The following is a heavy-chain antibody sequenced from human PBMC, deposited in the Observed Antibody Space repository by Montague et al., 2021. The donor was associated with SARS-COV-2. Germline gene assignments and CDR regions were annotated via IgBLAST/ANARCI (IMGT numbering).Heavy chain of an antibody. V-gene: IGHV2-5*02. CDR1: GFSLSTSGVG. CDR3: AHRRLHTGSFDY. Sequence: PALVKPTPPLTLTCTFSGFSLSTSGVGVGWIRQPPGKALEWLALIYWDDDKRYSTSLKSRLTITKDTSKNQVVLTVTNMDPVDTATYHCAHRRLHTGSFDYWGQGALVTVSS. D-gene: IGHD1-26*01. J-gene: IGHJ4*02. CDR2: IYWDDDK.